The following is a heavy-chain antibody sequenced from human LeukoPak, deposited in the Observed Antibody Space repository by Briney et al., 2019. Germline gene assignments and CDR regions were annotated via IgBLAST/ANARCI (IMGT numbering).Heavy chain of an antibody. CDR1: GFTVSSNY. Sequence: PRGSLRLSCAASGFTVSSNYMSWVRQAPGKGLEWVPVIYSGGSTYYADSVKGRFTISRDNSKNTLYLQMNSLRAEDTAVYYCARRAGEYSHPYDYWGQGTLVTVSS. J-gene: IGHJ4*02. CDR2: IYSGGST. V-gene: IGHV3-53*01. CDR3: ARRAGEYSHPYDY. D-gene: IGHD4-17*01.